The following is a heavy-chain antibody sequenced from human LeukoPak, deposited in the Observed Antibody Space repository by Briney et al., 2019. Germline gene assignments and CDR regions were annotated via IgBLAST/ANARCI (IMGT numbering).Heavy chain of an antibody. CDR2: INPSGGST. J-gene: IGHJ3*02. D-gene: IGHD2/OR15-2a*01. Sequence: ASVKVSCKASGYTFTTYYIHWVRQAPGQGLEWMGKINPSGGSTTYAQKFQGRVTMTRDTSTNTVYMELSSLRSEDTAVYYCARSQFFLGAFDIWGQGTMVTVSS. CDR1: GYTFTTYY. V-gene: IGHV1-46*01. CDR3: ARSQFFLGAFDI.